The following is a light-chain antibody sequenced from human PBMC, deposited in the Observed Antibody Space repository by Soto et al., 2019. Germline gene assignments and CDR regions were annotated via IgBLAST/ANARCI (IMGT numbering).Light chain of an antibody. CDR1: NSDVGRYNF. V-gene: IGLV2-11*01. CDR2: ALS. Sequence: QSALTQPRSVSGSPGQSVTISCTGTNSDVGRYNFVSWYQQLPGKAPKLLISALSQRPSGVPDRFSGSKSGNTASLTISGLQADDEADYFCYSYTASDIWVFGGGTKLTVL. J-gene: IGLJ3*02. CDR3: YSYTASDIWV.